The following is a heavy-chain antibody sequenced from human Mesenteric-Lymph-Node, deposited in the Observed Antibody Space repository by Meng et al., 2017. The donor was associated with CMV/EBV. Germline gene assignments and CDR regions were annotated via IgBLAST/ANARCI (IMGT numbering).Heavy chain of an antibody. D-gene: IGHD4-17*01. J-gene: IGHJ4*02. Sequence: GESLKISCAASGFTFSDYYMSWIRQAPGKGLEWVSYISSSGSTIYYADSVKGRFTISRDNAKNSLYLQMNSLRAEDTAVYYCALTTVTRGVIFDYWGQGTLVTVSS. CDR2: ISSSGSTI. V-gene: IGHV3-11*01. CDR1: GFTFSDYY. CDR3: ALTTVTRGVIFDY.